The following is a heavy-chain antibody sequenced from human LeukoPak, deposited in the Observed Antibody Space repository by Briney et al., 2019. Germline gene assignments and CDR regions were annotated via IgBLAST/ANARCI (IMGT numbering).Heavy chain of an antibody. J-gene: IGHJ3*02. V-gene: IGHV3-11*04. CDR3: ATFSSGNYPKEPFDI. D-gene: IGHD3-22*01. Sequence: GGSLRLSCAASGFTFSDYYMSWIRQAPGKGLEWVSYICDSGRTIYYADSVKGRSTISRDNAKNSLYLQMSSLRAEDTGLYYCATFSSGNYPKEPFDIWGQGTMVTVSS. CDR2: ICDSGRTI. CDR1: GFTFSDYY.